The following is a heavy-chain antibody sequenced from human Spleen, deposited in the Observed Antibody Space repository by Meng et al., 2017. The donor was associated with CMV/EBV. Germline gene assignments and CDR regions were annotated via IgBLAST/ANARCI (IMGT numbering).Heavy chain of an antibody. CDR3: ARSVVVSSVVYQSYAMDA. D-gene: IGHD2-15*01. J-gene: IGHJ6*02. CDR2: IIAMFGPA. V-gene: IGHV1-69*13. CDR1: AGTFRTYA. Sequence: SVKVSCKSSAGTFRTYAISWVRQAPGQGLEWMGGIIAMFGPAKYVQKFQGRVTITADESTRTAYLELRSLRSEDTAVYYCARSVVVSSVVYQSYAMDAWGQGTTVTVSS.